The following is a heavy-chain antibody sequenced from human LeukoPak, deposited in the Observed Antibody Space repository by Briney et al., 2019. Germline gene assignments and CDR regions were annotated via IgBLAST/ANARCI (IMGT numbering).Heavy chain of an antibody. Sequence: GXSLQISCQGSGSSFTSYWIGWVRQLPGKGPDWMGIIYPGDSDTRYSPSFQGQVTISADKSISTAYLQWSSLKASDTAMYYCARRLIDYDSSGYYFDYWGQGTLVTVSS. D-gene: IGHD3-22*01. J-gene: IGHJ4*02. CDR1: GSSFTSYW. CDR3: ARRLIDYDSSGYYFDY. V-gene: IGHV5-51*01. CDR2: IYPGDSDT.